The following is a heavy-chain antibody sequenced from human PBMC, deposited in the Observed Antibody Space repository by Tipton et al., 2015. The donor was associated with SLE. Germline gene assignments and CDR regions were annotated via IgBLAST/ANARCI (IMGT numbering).Heavy chain of an antibody. Sequence: QVQLVQSGPEVKKPGASVRVSCKASGYAFITYGLTWVRQAPGEGLEWMGWISPYDGTTNYARKLRGRVTFTTDTSSSTAYVDLRSLRSGDAAVYYCARGGGSCPDGLDVWGQGTTVTVSS. CDR2: ISPYDGTT. CDR1: GYAFITYG. V-gene: IGHV1-18*01. CDR3: ARGGGSCPDGLDV. J-gene: IGHJ6*02. D-gene: IGHD2-15*01.